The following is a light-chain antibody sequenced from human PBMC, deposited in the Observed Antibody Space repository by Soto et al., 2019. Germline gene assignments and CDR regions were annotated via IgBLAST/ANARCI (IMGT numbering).Light chain of an antibody. CDR1: GSNIGSHD. J-gene: IGLJ3*02. Sequence: QAVVTQPPSASGTPGQRVTISCSGSGSNIGSHDVYWYQHLPGTAPKVLIYRNDQRPSGVPDRFSASRSGTSASLAISGLRSEDKADYYCVAWDDSLSGRVFGGGTKLTVL. CDR2: RND. V-gene: IGLV1-47*02. CDR3: VAWDDSLSGRV.